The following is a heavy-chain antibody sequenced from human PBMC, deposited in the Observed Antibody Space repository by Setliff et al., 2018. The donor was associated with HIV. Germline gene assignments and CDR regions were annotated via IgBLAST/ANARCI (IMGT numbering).Heavy chain of an antibody. CDR1: GGSISTYY. J-gene: IGHJ3*01. D-gene: IGHD4-17*01. Sequence: PSETLSLTCTVSGGSISTYYWSWIRQPPGKGLEWIGSIYFTGSSDNNPSLKSRVTLSVDTYKHQFSLKLSSVTAADTAVYYCARVQMAYAAFDVWGRGTMVTVSS. CDR2: IYFTGSS. CDR3: ARVQMAYAAFDV. V-gene: IGHV4-59*01.